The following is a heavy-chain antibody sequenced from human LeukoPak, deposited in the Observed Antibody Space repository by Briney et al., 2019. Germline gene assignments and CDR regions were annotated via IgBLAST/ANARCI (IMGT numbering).Heavy chain of an antibody. CDR2: IYYSGST. Sequence: SETLSLTCTVSGGSISSSSYYWGWIRQPPGKGLEWIGSIYYSGSTYYNPSLKSRVTISLDTSKNQFSLKLSSVTAADTAVYYCARTPFNSSGWYRYYFDYWGQGTLVTVSS. V-gene: IGHV4-39*07. J-gene: IGHJ4*02. D-gene: IGHD6-19*01. CDR3: ARTPFNSSGWYRYYFDY. CDR1: GGSISSSSYY.